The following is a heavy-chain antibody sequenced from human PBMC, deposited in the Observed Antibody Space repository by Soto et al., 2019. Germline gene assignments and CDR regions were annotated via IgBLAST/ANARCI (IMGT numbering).Heavy chain of an antibody. J-gene: IGHJ5*02. V-gene: IGHV6-1*01. CDR3: AREGIVVVPAAIVWFDP. CDR2: TYYRSKWYN. CDR1: GDSVSSNSAA. D-gene: IGHD2-2*01. Sequence: QSQTLSLTCAISGDSVSSNSAAWNWIRQSPSRGLEWLGRTYYRSKWYNDYAVSVKSRITINPDTSKNQFSLQLNSVTPEDTAVYYCAREGIVVVPAAIVWFDPWGQGTLVTVSS.